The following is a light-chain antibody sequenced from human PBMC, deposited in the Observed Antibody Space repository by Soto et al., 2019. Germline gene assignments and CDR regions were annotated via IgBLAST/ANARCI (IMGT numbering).Light chain of an antibody. CDR1: QSVTSHY. J-gene: IGKJ1*01. CDR3: QQNGRPTAT. V-gene: IGKV3-20*01. CDR2: GTS. Sequence: EIVLTQSPGTLSLSPGESATFSCRASQSVTSHYVGWYQHKPGQPPRLLIYGTSRSATGITYRFSGSGSETAFTLTSRRLEHEDVAVYYRQQNGRPTATFGQGTKVDI.